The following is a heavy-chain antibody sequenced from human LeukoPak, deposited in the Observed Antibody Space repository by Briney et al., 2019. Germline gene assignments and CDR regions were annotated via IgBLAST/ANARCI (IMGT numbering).Heavy chain of an antibody. J-gene: IGHJ4*02. CDR3: ARGLGEGVTMIVVVYFDY. Sequence: SETLSLTCAVYGGSFSGYYWSWIRHPPGKGLEWIGEINHSGSTNYNPSLKSRVTISVDTSKNQFSLKLSSVTAADTAVYYCARGLGEGVTMIVVVYFDYWGQGTLVTVSS. D-gene: IGHD3-22*01. CDR2: INHSGST. CDR1: GGSFSGYY. V-gene: IGHV4-34*01.